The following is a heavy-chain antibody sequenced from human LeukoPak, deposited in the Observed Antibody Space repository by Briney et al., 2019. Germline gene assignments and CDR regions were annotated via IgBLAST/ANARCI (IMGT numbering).Heavy chain of an antibody. CDR2: ISSTSSYI. D-gene: IGHD6-6*01. J-gene: IGHJ4*02. CDR3: ARVDSSCPDY. Sequence: PGGSLRLSCAASGFTFSSYGMIWVRQAPGKGLEWVSSISSTSSYIYYADSVKGRFTISRDNSKNTLYLQMNSLRAEDTAVYYCARVDSSCPDYWGQGTLVTVSS. V-gene: IGHV3-21*01. CDR1: GFTFSSYG.